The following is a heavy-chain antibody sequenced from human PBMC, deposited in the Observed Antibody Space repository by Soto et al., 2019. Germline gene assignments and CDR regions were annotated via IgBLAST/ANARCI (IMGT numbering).Heavy chain of an antibody. CDR3: ARDQSPRVRGNPNWSDP. V-gene: IGHV1-3*01. CDR1: GYTFTNYA. J-gene: IGHJ5*02. D-gene: IGHD4-4*01. Sequence: ASVKVSCKASGYTFTNYAIHWVRQAPGQRLEWMGWINAGNGKTKYSQNFQGGVTITRDTSASIVYMEVNSLRSEDTALYYCARDQSPRVRGNPNWSDPWGQGTLVTVSS. CDR2: INAGNGKT.